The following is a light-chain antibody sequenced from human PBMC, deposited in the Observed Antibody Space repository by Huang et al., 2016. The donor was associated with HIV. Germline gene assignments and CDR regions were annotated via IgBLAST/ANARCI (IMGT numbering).Light chain of an antibody. V-gene: IGKV3-11*01. Sequence: IVLTQSPATLSFSPGERATLSCRASQCVSRYLAWYQQQPGQAPRLLIYGASNRAPGIPDRFSGSGSGTDFTLTISSLEPEDFAVYYCQQRSTWPAFGQGTKVEVK. CDR2: GAS. J-gene: IGKJ1*01. CDR1: QCVSRY. CDR3: QQRSTWPA.